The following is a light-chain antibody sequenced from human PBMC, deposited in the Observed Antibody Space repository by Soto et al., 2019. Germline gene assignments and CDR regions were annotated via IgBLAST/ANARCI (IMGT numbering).Light chain of an antibody. J-gene: IGKJ3*01. CDR1: QDIGTS. V-gene: IGKV1-17*01. Sequence: DIQMTQSPSSLSASVGGRVTITCRASQDIGTSLDWFQQKPGTAPKRLIYPISDLQSGVPSRFSGGGSGTEFTLTISTLQPEDSAPYYCLQHYAFPFTFGPGTKVHV. CDR2: PIS. CDR3: LQHYAFPFT.